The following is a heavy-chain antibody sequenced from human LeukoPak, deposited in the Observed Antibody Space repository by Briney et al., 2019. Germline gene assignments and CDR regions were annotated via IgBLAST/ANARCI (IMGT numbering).Heavy chain of an antibody. D-gene: IGHD6-13*01. J-gene: IGHJ5*02. V-gene: IGHV4-59*01. Sequence: SETLSLTCTVSGGSISSYYWSWIRQPPGKGLEWIGYIYYSGSTNYNPSLKSRVTISVDTSKNQFSLKLSSVTAADTAVYYCARGGGSSWYNWFDPWGQGTLVTVSS. CDR1: GGSISSYY. CDR2: IYYSGST. CDR3: ARGGGSSWYNWFDP.